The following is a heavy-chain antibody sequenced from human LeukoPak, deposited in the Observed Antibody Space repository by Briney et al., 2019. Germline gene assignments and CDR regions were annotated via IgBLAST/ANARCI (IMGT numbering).Heavy chain of an antibody. CDR3: AKDLLRSGSYAGY. D-gene: IGHD3-10*01. J-gene: IGHJ4*02. CDR1: GFTFSSYA. V-gene: IGHV3-23*01. CDR2: ISGNGGGA. Sequence: GGSLRLSCAASGFTFSSYAMSWVRQAPGKGLEWVSAISGNGGGAYYADSVKGRFTISRDNSKNTLYLQMNSLRAEDTAVYYCAKDLLRSGSYAGYWGQGTLVTVSS.